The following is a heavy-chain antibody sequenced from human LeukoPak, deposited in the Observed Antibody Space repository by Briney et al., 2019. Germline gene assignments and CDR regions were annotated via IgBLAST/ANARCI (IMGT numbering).Heavy chain of an antibody. J-gene: IGHJ6*03. V-gene: IGHV4-61*01. CDR1: GGSISSGSYY. CDR2: IYYSGST. Sequence: PSETLSLTCTVSGGSISSGSYYWSWIRQPPGKGLEWIGYIYYSGSTNYNPSLKSRVTISVDTSKNQFSLKLSSVTAADTAVYYCASGVRGVALGGYYYYYYMDVWGKGTTVTISS. CDR3: ASGVRGVALGGYYYYYYMDV. D-gene: IGHD3-10*01.